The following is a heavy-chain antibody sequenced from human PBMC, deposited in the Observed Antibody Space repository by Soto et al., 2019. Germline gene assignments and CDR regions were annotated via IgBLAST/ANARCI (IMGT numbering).Heavy chain of an antibody. J-gene: IGHJ3*02. V-gene: IGHV3-7*03. CDR3: AREAIVVEVATMDDAFDI. D-gene: IGHD2-15*01. Sequence: PAGSLRLSCAASGFTLSSHYMSWVRQAPGKGLEWVANIKQDGSDKYYVDSVKGRFTISRDNAKNSLFLQMNSLGAEDTGVYYCAREAIVVEVATMDDAFDIWGQGTVVTVSS. CDR2: IKQDGSDK. CDR1: GFTLSSHY.